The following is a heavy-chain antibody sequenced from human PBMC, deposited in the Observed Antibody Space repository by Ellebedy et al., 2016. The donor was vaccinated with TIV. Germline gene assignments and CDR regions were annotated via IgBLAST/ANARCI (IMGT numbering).Heavy chain of an antibody. J-gene: IGHJ4*02. CDR2: ISGSGGVR. D-gene: IGHD2-21*01. Sequence: GESLKISCAGSGITFRGQVLNWVRQAPGKGLEWVSGISGSGGVRYYSDSVKGRFTISRDNSDNTLFLQMDSLRAEDTATYYCVRGSYCGGEWWGQGTLVTVSS. CDR3: VRGSYCGGEW. CDR1: GITFRGQV. V-gene: IGHV3-23*01.